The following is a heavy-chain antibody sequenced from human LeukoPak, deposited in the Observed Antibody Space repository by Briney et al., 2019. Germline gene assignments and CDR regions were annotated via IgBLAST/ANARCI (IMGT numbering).Heavy chain of an antibody. Sequence: SETLSLTSTVSGGYISSSYYYWSWIRQPPGKGLEWIGYIYYSVSTNYNPSLKSRVTISVDTSKNQFSLKLSSVTAADTAVYYCARVFGGSSSYCDYWGQGTLVTVSS. J-gene: IGHJ4*02. V-gene: IGHV4-61*01. CDR1: GGYISSSYYY. CDR2: IYYSVST. CDR3: ARVFGGSSSYCDY. D-gene: IGHD6-6*01.